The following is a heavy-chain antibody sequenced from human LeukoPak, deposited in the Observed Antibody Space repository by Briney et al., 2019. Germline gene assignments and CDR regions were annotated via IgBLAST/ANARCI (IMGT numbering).Heavy chain of an antibody. CDR2: ISAYNGNT. J-gene: IGHJ4*02. CDR3: ARDGELDPDYFDY. Sequence: ASVKVSCKASGYTFTGYYMHGVRQAPGQGLEWMGWISAYNGNTNYAQKLQGRVTMTTDTSTSTAYMELRSLRSDDTAVYYCARDGELDPDYFDYWGQGTLSPSPQ. V-gene: IGHV1-18*04. D-gene: IGHD1-1*01. CDR1: GYTFTGYY.